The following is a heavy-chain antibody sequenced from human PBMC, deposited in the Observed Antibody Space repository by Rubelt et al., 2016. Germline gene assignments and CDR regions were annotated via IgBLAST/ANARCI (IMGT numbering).Heavy chain of an antibody. CDR2: FYHRGST. CDR1: GDSINSGVYY. V-gene: IGHV4-31*11. Sequence: VQLQESGPGLVKPSQTLSLTCAVSGDSINSGVYYWTWIRQHPGKGLEWIGYFYHRGSTYYNPSLKSRVSISADMSKNQFSRKLTSGTVADTAVDYCARGDFWSGLGSGIDPWGQGALVTVSS. D-gene: IGHD3-3*01. CDR3: ARGDFWSGLGSGIDP. J-gene: IGHJ5*02.